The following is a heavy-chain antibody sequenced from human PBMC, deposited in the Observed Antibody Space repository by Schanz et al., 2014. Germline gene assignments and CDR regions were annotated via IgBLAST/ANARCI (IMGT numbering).Heavy chain of an antibody. J-gene: IGHJ5*02. V-gene: IGHV1-2*06. Sequence: QVQLVQSGAEVKKPGASVKVSCKASGRTFIVYHVLHWVRQAPGQGLEYMGRINPNSGGTNFEQKFQGMVTMTRDTSISTVYMELSRLRSDDTAVYYCAREGTVIRGLSGWFDPWGQGTLVTVSS. D-gene: IGHD3-10*01. CDR3: AREGTVIRGLSGWFDP. CDR1: GRTFIVYH. CDR2: INPNSGGT.